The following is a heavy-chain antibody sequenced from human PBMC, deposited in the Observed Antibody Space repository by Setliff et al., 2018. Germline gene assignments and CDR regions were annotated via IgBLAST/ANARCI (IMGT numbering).Heavy chain of an antibody. CDR3: SSYLVS. J-gene: IGHJ4*02. CDR1: GFTFSSYA. CDR2: IKEDGSQR. V-gene: IGHV3-7*01. D-gene: IGHD2-21*01. Sequence: GGSLRLSCAASGFTFSSYAITWARQAPGKGLEWVANIKEDGSQRNYVDAVRGRFTVSRDNARNLLYLQMNSLRVDDTAVYYCSSYLVSWGQGALVTVSS.